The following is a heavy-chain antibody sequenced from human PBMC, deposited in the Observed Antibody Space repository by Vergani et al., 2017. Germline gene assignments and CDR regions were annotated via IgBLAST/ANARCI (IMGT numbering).Heavy chain of an antibody. CDR2: LRGSGGRT. CDR3: AKANPRNSGYDYIDYYHAMDV. V-gene: IGHV3-23*01. CDR1: GFTFNHYA. Sequence: EVQLLQSAGDLVQPGGSLRLSCAASGFTFNHYAMNWVRQAPGQGLEWVSGLRGSGGRTYYAGSVKGRFTISRDSSKKTLYLQMNSLSAGDTAVYYCAKANPRNSGYDYIDYYHAMDVWGQGTTVTVSS. D-gene: IGHD5-12*01. J-gene: IGHJ6*02.